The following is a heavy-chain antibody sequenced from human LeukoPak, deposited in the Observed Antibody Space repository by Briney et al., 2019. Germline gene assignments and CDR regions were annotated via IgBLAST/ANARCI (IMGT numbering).Heavy chain of an antibody. D-gene: IGHD6-6*01. CDR2: IYYSGST. CDR3: ATLVRYNWFDP. CDR1: GGSISSYY. Sequence: SETLSLTCTVSGGSISSYYWSWIRQPPGKGLEWIGYIYYSGSTNYNPSLKSRVTISVDTSKNQFFLKLSSVTAADTAVYYCATLVRYNWFDPWGQGTLVTVSS. J-gene: IGHJ5*02. V-gene: IGHV4-59*01.